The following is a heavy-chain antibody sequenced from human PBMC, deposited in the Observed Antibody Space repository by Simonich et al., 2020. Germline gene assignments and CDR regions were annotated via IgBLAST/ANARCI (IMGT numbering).Heavy chain of an antibody. CDR2: INPNSGGT. CDR3: ARWPSIPASYGSGSYFDY. V-gene: IGHV1-2*02. Sequence: QVQLVQSGAEVKKPGASVKVSCKASGYTFTGYYMHWVRQAPGQGLEWIGWINPNSGGTNYAQKLQGRVTRTRDTSISTAYMELSRLRSDDTAVYYCARWPSIPASYGSGSYFDYWGQGTLVTVSS. D-gene: IGHD3-10*01. CDR1: GYTFTGYY. J-gene: IGHJ4*02.